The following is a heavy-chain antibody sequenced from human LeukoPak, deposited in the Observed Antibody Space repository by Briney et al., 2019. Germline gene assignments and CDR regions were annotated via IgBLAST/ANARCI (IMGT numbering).Heavy chain of an antibody. Sequence: GGSLRLSCAASEFTFRTYAMHWVRQAPGKGLEWVALITYDGSSKYYADSVRGRFSISRDNSKNTLYLEMNSLRRDDTAVYSCARVHTERASLPPFDHWGQGSLVTVSS. CDR1: EFTFRTYA. D-gene: IGHD1-26*01. CDR3: ARVHTERASLPPFDH. J-gene: IGHJ4*02. CDR2: ITYDGSSK. V-gene: IGHV3-30*04.